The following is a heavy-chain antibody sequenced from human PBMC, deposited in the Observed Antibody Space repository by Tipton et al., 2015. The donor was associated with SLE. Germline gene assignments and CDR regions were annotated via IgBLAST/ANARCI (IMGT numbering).Heavy chain of an antibody. CDR2: IYYSGST. D-gene: IGHD5-12*01. J-gene: IGHJ4*02. CDR3: ARLVGGYAR. CDR1: GGSISSGAYY. V-gene: IGHV4-31*01. Sequence: TLSLTCTVSGGSISSGAYYWSWIRQLPGKGLEWIGYIYYSGSTHYNPSLKSPFTISIDTSKNQFSLMLSSVTAADTAVYYCARLVGGYARWGQGTLVTVSS.